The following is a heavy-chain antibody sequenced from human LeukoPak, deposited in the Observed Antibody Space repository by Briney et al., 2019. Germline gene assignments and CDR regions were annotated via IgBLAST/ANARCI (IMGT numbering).Heavy chain of an antibody. J-gene: IGHJ4*02. CDR3: AKGWFWGGYFDY. D-gene: IGHD3-10*01. Sequence: PGGSLGISCAAPGFTFDDYAMHWVRQAPGKGLGWVSGISWNSGSIGYADSVKGRFTISRDNAKNSLYLQMNSLRAEDTALYYCAKGWFWGGYFDYWGQGTLVTVSS. V-gene: IGHV3-9*01. CDR1: GFTFDDYA. CDR2: ISWNSGSI.